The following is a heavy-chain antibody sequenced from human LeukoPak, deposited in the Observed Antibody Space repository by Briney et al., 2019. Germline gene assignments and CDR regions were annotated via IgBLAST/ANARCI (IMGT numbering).Heavy chain of an antibody. Sequence: GGSLRLSCAASGFTFSNMNWVRQAPGQGLEWVSSIPSSSSYIYYAYSVEGRFTISRDNAKNSLYLQMDSLRVEDTAEYYCARDPYSGNYGAYYYYYMDVWGKGTTVTVSS. CDR3: ARDPYSGNYGAYYYYYMDV. V-gene: IGHV3-21*06. CDR1: GFTFSN. J-gene: IGHJ6*03. CDR2: IPSSSSYI. D-gene: IGHD1-26*01.